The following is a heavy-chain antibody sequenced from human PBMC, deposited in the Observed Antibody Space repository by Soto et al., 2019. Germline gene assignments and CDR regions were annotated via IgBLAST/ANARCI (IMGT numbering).Heavy chain of an antibody. CDR3: AKDLGSSVYNFDWYFDL. J-gene: IGHJ2*01. CDR2: ISGRGHMT. D-gene: IGHD1-1*01. V-gene: IGHV3-23*01. CDR1: GVNFRSYA. Sequence: EAQLLESGGRLVPPGGSLRLSCAASGVNFRSYAMNWVRQAPGKGLDWVSGISGRGHMTCYADSVRGRFTISRDNSKNTVYLQMSSLGPEDTALYYCAKDLGSSVYNFDWYFDLWGRGTRVTVSS.